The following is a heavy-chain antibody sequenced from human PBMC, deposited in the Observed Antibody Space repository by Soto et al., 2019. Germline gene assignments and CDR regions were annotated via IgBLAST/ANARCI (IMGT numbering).Heavy chain of an antibody. CDR2: IYPGDSDT. J-gene: IGHJ6*02. Sequence: GESLKISCNGSGYRFTIYCIGLVLQMPGKGLEWMWIIYPGDSDTRYSPSFQGQVTISADKSISTAYLQWSSLKASDTAMYYCARHYCSSTSCYPVYYYYYGMDVWGQGTTVTVSS. CDR3: ARHYCSSTSCYPVYYYYYGMDV. D-gene: IGHD2-2*01. V-gene: IGHV5-51*01. CDR1: GYRFTIYC.